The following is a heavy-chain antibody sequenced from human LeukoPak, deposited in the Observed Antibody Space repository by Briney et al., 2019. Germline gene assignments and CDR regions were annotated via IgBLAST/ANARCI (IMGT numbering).Heavy chain of an antibody. CDR2: ISSTSSYI. V-gene: IGHV3-21*01. CDR1: GFTFRSYS. D-gene: IGHD6-19*01. CDR3: ARASSGWAVDLYYFDY. Sequence: GGSLRPSCAASGFTFRSYSMNWVRQAPGKGLEGVSSISSTSSYIYYADSVKGRFTISRDNAKNSLYLQMNSLTAEDTAVYYCARASSGWAVDLYYFDYWGQGTLVTVSS. J-gene: IGHJ4*02.